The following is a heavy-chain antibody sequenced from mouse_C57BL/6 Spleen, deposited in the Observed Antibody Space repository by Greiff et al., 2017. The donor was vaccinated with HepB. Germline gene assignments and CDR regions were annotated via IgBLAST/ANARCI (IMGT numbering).Heavy chain of an antibody. V-gene: IGHV5-6*01. Sequence: EVQVVESGGDLVKPGGSLKLSCAASGFTFSSYGMSWVRQTPDKRLEWVATISSGGSYTYYPDSVKGRFTISRDNAKNTLYLQMSSLKSEDTAMYYCARQRDYEGFAYWGQGTLVTVSA. D-gene: IGHD2-4*01. CDR1: GFTFSSYG. CDR3: ARQRDYEGFAY. CDR2: ISSGGSYT. J-gene: IGHJ3*01.